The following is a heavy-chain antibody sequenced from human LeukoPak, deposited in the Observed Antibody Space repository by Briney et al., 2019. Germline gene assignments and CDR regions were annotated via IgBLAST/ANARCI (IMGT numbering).Heavy chain of an antibody. CDR1: GFTFRGYT. CDR2: ISWDGNKK. CDR3: AREGGNSTSWGYFDY. Sequence: GGSLRLSCGASGFTFRGYTMHWVRQAPGKGLQWVAVISWDGNKKFYADSVEGRSTISRDNSKNTLSLQMNSLRLEDTALYYCAREGGNSTSWGYFDYWGQGTLVTVSS. D-gene: IGHD6-13*01. J-gene: IGHJ4*02. V-gene: IGHV3-30*04.